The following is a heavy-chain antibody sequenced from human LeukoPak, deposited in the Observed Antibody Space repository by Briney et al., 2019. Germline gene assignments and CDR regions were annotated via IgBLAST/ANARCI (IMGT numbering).Heavy chain of an antibody. J-gene: IGHJ4*02. D-gene: IGHD4-17*01. CDR3: AGSTVTTGFDY. CDR2: IWYDGSNK. Sequence: GGSLRLSCAASGFTFSSYGMHWVRQAPGKGLEWVAVIWYDGSNKYYADSVKGRFTISRDNSKNTLYLQMNSLRAEDTAVYYCAGSTVTTGFDYWGQGTLVTVSS. V-gene: IGHV3-33*01. CDR1: GFTFSSYG.